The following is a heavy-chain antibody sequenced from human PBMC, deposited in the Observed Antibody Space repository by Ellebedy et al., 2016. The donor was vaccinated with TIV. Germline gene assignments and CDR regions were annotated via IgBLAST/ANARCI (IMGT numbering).Heavy chain of an antibody. V-gene: IGHV3-21*01. CDR3: ARESEQRLEFFDY. CDR2: ITSSSIYM. J-gene: IGHJ4*02. CDR1: GFTFCSYT. D-gene: IGHD6-25*01. Sequence: GGSLRLSXAASGFTFCSYTMNWVRQAPGKGLEWLSSITSSSIYMYYADSVTGRFTISRDNAKNSLYLQMTSLRAEDTAVYFCARESEQRLEFFDYWGPGTLVTVSS.